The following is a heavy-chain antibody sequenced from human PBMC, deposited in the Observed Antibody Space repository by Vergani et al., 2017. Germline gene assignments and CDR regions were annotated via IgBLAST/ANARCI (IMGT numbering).Heavy chain of an antibody. CDR3: ARARGAVAGYFDY. CDR1: FDSIRNLY. Sequence: QVQLQESGPGLVKSSETLSLTCSVSFDSIRNLYCNWIRQPPGKGLEWIGSIHYSENTNYNPSLKTRVTISVDTSKNQFSLTLTSVTAADTAVYYCARARGAVAGYFDYWGQGTQVTVSS. CDR2: IHYSENT. V-gene: IGHV4-59*11. D-gene: IGHD6-19*01. J-gene: IGHJ4*02.